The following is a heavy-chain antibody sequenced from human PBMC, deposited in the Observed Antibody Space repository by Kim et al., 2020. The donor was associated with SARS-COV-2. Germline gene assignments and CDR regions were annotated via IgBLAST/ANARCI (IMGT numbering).Heavy chain of an antibody. CDR3: AGEHTNGYSSLPS. CDR2: TYYRSKWYN. J-gene: IGHJ5*02. Sequence: SQTLSLTCAISGDSVSNVNAAWNWIRQSPSRGLEWLGRTYYRSKWYNEYALSVKSRITINPDTSKNQFSLQLDSVTPEDTAVYYCAGEHTNGYSSLPSWGQGTLVTVSS. CDR1: GDSVSNVNAA. V-gene: IGHV6-1*01. D-gene: IGHD2-8*01.